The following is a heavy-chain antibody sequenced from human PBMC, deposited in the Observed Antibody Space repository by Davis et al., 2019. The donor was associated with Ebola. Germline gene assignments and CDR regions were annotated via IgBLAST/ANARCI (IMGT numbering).Heavy chain of an antibody. Sequence: GGSLRLSCAASGFTFNTYAMSWVRQAPGKGLEWVSYISSSGSTIYYADSVKGRFTISRDNAKNSLYLQMNSLRAEDTAVYYCARRFIAARFLVVYGMDVWGQGTTVTVSS. V-gene: IGHV3-11*01. CDR2: ISSSGSTI. CDR3: ARRFIAARFLVVYGMDV. J-gene: IGHJ6*02. CDR1: GFTFNTYA. D-gene: IGHD6-6*01.